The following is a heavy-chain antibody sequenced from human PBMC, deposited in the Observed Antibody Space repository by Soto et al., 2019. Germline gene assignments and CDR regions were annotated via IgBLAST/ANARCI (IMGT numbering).Heavy chain of an antibody. J-gene: IGHJ4*02. CDR1: GGSISSGGYS. CDR2: IYHSGST. V-gene: IGHV4-30-2*01. D-gene: IGHD6-13*01. CDR3: AREFRSDPRSSWYYFDY. Sequence: PSETLSLTCAVSGGSISSGGYSWSWIRQPPGKGLEWIGYIYHSGSTYYNPSLKSRVTISVDRSKNQFSLKLSSVTAADTAVYYCAREFRSDPRSSWYYFDYWGQGTLVTVSS.